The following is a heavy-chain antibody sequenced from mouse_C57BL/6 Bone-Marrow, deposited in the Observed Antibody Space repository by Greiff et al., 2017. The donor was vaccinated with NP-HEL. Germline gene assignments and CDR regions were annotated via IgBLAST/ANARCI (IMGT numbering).Heavy chain of an antibody. J-gene: IGHJ3*01. V-gene: IGHV5-15*01. D-gene: IGHD2-4*01. Sequence: VQLKASGGGLVQPGGSLTLSCAASGFTFSDYGMAWVRQAPRKGPEWVAFISNLAYSIYYAATVTGRFTISRENAKNTLYLEMSSLRSEDTAMYYCASLIYYDYDGGFAYWGQGTLVTVSA. CDR2: ISNLAYSI. CDR1: GFTFSDYG. CDR3: ASLIYYDYDGGFAY.